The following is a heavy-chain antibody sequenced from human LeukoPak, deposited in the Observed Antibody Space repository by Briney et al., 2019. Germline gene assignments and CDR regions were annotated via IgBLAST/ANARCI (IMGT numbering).Heavy chain of an antibody. CDR2: INHSGST. J-gene: IGHJ4*02. D-gene: IGHD3-16*02. CDR3: ARRWGSYRPADY. Sequence: PSETLSLTCAVYGGSFSGYYWSWIRQPPGKGLEWIGEINHSGSTNYNPSLKSRVTISVDTSKNQFSLKLSSVTAADTAVYYCARRWGSYRPADYWGQGTLVTVSS. V-gene: IGHV4-34*01. CDR1: GGSFSGYY.